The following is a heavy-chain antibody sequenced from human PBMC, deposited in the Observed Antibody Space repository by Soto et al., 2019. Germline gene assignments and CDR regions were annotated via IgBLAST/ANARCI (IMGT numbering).Heavy chain of an antibody. V-gene: IGHV1-18*01. CDR2: ISGYNGHT. D-gene: IGHD3-16*01. CDR3: AREGEMPYYYYGLDV. Sequence: QVQLVQSGAEVRKPGASVKVSCKASGYTFTTYGISWVRQAPGPGLAWMGWISGYNGHTKYAQKFQGRVTMTTDTSTSTVYMDLRSLRSDDTAVYYCAREGEMPYYYYGLDVWGQGTTVTVSS. CDR1: GYTFTTYG. J-gene: IGHJ6*02.